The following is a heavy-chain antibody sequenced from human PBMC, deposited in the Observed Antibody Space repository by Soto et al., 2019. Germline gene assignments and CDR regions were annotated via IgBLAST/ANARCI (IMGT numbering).Heavy chain of an antibody. V-gene: IGHV4-31*03. CDR2: IYYSGST. Sequence: SETLSLTCTVSGCSIISGGYYFIWIRQHPGNGLELIGYIYYSGSTYYNPSLKSRVTISVDTSKNQFSLKLSSVTAADTAVYYCARGVLGNWNSRWFDPWGQGTLVTVSS. CDR3: ARGVLGNWNSRWFDP. J-gene: IGHJ5*02. D-gene: IGHD1-7*01. CDR1: GCSIISGGYY.